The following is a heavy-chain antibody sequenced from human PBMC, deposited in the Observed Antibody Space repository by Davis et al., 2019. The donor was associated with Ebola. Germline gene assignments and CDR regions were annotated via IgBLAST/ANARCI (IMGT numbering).Heavy chain of an antibody. CDR2: IYYSGST. Sequence: SETLSLTCTVSGGSISSYYWSWIRQPPGKGLEWIGYIYYSGSTNYNPSLKSRVTISVDTSKNQFSLKLSSVTAADTAVYYCARQRVVRGVIYFDYWGQGTLVTVSS. V-gene: IGHV4-59*08. CDR1: GGSISSYY. J-gene: IGHJ4*02. D-gene: IGHD3-10*01. CDR3: ARQRVVRGVIYFDY.